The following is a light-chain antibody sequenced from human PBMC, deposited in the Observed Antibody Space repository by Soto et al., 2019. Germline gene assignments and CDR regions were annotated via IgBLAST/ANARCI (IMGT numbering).Light chain of an antibody. V-gene: IGLV2-11*01. CDR3: CSYADTSNYV. J-gene: IGLJ1*01. Sequence: QSALTQPRSVSGSPGQSVTISCTGTSSDVGGYNCVSWYQQHPGKVPKVMIFDVSKRPSGVPDRFSGSKSGNTASLTISGLQAEDEADYYCCSYADTSNYVFGTGTKLTVL. CDR1: SSDVGGYNC. CDR2: DVS.